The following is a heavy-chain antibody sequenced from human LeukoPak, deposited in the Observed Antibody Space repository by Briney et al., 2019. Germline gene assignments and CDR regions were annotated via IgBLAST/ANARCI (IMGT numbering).Heavy chain of an antibody. Sequence: SVKVSCKASGGTFSSYAISWVRQAPGQGLEWMGRVIPILGIANYAQKFQGRVTITADKSTSTAYMELSSLRSEDTAVYYCARDLGVGCSSTSCPFDYWGQGTLVTVSS. D-gene: IGHD2-2*01. CDR1: GGTFSSYA. V-gene: IGHV1-69*04. CDR2: VIPILGIA. J-gene: IGHJ4*02. CDR3: ARDLGVGCSSTSCPFDY.